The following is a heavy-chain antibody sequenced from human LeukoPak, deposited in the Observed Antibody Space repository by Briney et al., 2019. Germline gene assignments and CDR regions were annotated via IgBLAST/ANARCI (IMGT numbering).Heavy chain of an antibody. CDR1: RFTASSYA. Sequence: GGSLRLSCAASRFTASSYAMCCGRPAPRRGLEWGSGISGRSIGTYYAESVKGRVTISISRDNCKNRLYLQMNSLRAEDTAVYYCASSTVTTDFDYWGQGTLVTVSS. V-gene: IGHV3-23*01. CDR3: ASSTVTTDFDY. J-gene: IGHJ4*02. CDR2: ISGRSIGT. D-gene: IGHD4-11*01.